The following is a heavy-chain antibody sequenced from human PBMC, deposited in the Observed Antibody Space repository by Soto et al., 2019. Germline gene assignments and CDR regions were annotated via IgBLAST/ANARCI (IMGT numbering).Heavy chain of an antibody. D-gene: IGHD2-15*01. Sequence: SETLSLTCTVSGGSISSGDYYWSWIRQPPGKGLEWIGYIYYSGSTYYNPSLKSRVTISVDTSKNQFSLKLSSVTAADTAVYYCARLGGYCDRTGCYGYYALDVWGQGTTVTVSS. J-gene: IGHJ6*02. CDR2: IYYSGST. V-gene: IGHV4-30-4*01. CDR1: GGSISSGDYY. CDR3: ARLGGYCDRTGCYGYYALDV.